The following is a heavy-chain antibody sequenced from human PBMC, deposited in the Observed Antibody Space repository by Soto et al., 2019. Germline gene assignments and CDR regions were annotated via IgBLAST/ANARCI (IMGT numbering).Heavy chain of an antibody. CDR1: GYTFSQYW. J-gene: IGHJ6*02. V-gene: IGHV5-51*01. CDR3: ARHIINFRYYYYAMDV. Sequence: PGESLKIACKGSGYTFSQYWIGWVPQLPRQGLRWMGSIYPGDSDTRHSPSFQANVTITVDKSTSTASLQWNTLKASDTAMYYCARHIINFRYYYYAMDVWGQWTTVTVS. CDR2: IYPGDSDT.